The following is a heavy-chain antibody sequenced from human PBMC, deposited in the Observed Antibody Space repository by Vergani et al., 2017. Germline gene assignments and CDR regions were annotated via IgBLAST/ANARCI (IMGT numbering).Heavy chain of an antibody. CDR2: ISGSGGST. Sequence: EVQLLESGGGLVQPGGSLRLSCAASGFTFSSYAMSWVRQAPGKGLEWVSAISGSGGSTYYADSVKGRFTISRDNSKNTLYLQMNSLRAEDTAVYYCMRSGNEWLRFEYWGQGTLVTVSS. CDR3: MRSGNEWLRFEY. V-gene: IGHV3-23*01. D-gene: IGHD5-12*01. J-gene: IGHJ4*02. CDR1: GFTFSSYA.